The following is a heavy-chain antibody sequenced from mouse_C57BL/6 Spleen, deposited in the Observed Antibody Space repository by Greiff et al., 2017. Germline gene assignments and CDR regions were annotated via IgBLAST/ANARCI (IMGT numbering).Heavy chain of an antibody. V-gene: IGHV1-82*01. D-gene: IGHD1-1*01. Sequence: VKLQQSGPELVKPGASVKISCKASGYAFSSSWMNWVKQRPGKGLEWIGRIYPGDGDTTYNGKFKGKATLTADKSSSTAYMQLSSLTSEDSAVYFCARFITTVVASFDYWGQGTTLTVSS. CDR3: ARFITTVVASFDY. J-gene: IGHJ2*01. CDR2: IYPGDGDT. CDR1: GYAFSSSW.